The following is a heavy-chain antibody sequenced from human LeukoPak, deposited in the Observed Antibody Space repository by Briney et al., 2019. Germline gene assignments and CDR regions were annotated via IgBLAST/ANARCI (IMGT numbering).Heavy chain of an antibody. V-gene: IGHV3-30-3*01. CDR1: GFTFSSYA. J-gene: IGHJ4*02. CDR3: ARVHSGYSIWRFDY. CDR2: ISYDGSNK. D-gene: IGHD5-18*01. Sequence: GGSLRLSCAASGFTFSSYAMHWVRQAPGKGLEWVAVISYDGSNKYYADSVKGRFTISRDNSKNTLYLQMNSLRAEDTAVYYCARVHSGYSIWRFDYWGQGTLVTVSS.